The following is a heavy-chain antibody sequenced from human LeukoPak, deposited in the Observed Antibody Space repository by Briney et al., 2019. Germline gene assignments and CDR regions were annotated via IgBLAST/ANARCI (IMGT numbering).Heavy chain of an antibody. V-gene: IGHV3-20*04. D-gene: IGHD3-22*01. CDR1: GFTFDDYG. CDR3: ARDLGTNYYDSSGYYLNDAFDI. Sequence: PGGSLRLSCAASGFTFDDYGMSWVRQAPGKGLEWVSGINWNGGSTGYADSVKGRFTISRDNAKNSLYLQMNSLRAEDTALYYCARDLGTNYYDSSGYYLNDAFDIWGQGTLVTVSS. CDR2: INWNGGST. J-gene: IGHJ3*02.